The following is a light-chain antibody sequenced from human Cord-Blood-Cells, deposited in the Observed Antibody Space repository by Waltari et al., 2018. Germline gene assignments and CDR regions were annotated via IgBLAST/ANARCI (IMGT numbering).Light chain of an antibody. V-gene: IGLV2-14*03. J-gene: IGLJ1*01. CDR1: SSDVGGYNS. CDR3: SSYTSSSTYV. Sequence: QSPLTQPASVSGSPGQSITLSSTGTSSDVGGYNSVSWYQQHPGKAPKLMIYDVSNRPSGVSNRFSGSKSGNTASLTISGLQAEDEADYYCSSYTSSSTYVFGTGTKVTVL. CDR2: DVS.